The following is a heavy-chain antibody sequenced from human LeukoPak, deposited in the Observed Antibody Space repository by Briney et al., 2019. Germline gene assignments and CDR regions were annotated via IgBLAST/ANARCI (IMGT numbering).Heavy chain of an antibody. Sequence: PSETLSLTCAVYGGSFSSYYWSWIRQPPGKGLEWIGYIYYSGSTNYNPSLKSRVTISVDTSKNQFSLKLSSVTAADTAVYYCARDRRYYYDSSGYYYQCYYFDYWGQGTLVTVSS. CDR3: ARDRRYYYDSSGYYYQCYYFDY. V-gene: IGHV4-59*01. CDR2: IYYSGST. J-gene: IGHJ4*02. D-gene: IGHD3-22*01. CDR1: GGSFSSYY.